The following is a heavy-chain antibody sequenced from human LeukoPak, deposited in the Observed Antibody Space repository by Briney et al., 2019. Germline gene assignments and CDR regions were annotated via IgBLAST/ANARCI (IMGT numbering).Heavy chain of an antibody. Sequence: SETLSLTCAVSGGSFSGYYWSWIRQPPGKGLEWIGEINHSGSTNYNPSLKSRVTISVDTSKNQFSLKLSSVTAADTAVYYCARGPSSMTTVTTNGAFDIWGQGTMVTVSS. CDR2: INHSGST. CDR3: ARGPSSMTTVTTNGAFDI. V-gene: IGHV4-34*01. D-gene: IGHD4-17*01. J-gene: IGHJ3*02. CDR1: GGSFSGYY.